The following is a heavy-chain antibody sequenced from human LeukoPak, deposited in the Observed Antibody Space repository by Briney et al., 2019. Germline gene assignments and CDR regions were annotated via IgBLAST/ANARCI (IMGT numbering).Heavy chain of an antibody. CDR1: GFTFRSYG. J-gene: IGHJ4*02. CDR2: IWSDGSNE. V-gene: IGHV3-33*06. CDR3: AKDQGGAAPDKVLRT. Sequence: PGRSLRLSCAASGFTFRSYGMHWVRQAPGKGLEWVAVIWSDGSNEYYVDSVKGRFTISRDNSKNTVDLQMNSLSAEDTAVYYCAKDQGGAAPDKVLRTWGQGTLVIVSS. D-gene: IGHD3-16*01.